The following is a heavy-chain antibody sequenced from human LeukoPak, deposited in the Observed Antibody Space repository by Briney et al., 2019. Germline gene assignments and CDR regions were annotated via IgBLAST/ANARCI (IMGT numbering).Heavy chain of an antibody. CDR3: AKDDAWLQYND. V-gene: IGHV3-30*18. J-gene: IGHJ4*02. D-gene: IGHD5-24*01. CDR2: ISYDGSNK. Sequence: GGSLRLSCAASGFTFSSYGMHWVRQAPGKGLEWVAVISYDGSNKYYADSVKGRFTISRDNSKNTLYLQINSLRDEDTAVYYCAKDDAWLQYNDWGQGTLVTVSS. CDR1: GFTFSSYG.